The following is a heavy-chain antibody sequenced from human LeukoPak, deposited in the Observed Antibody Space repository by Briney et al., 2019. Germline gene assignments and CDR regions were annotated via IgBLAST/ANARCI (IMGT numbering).Heavy chain of an antibody. J-gene: IGHJ6*04. V-gene: IGHV1-2*04. CDR2: INPNSGGT. Sequence: EASVKVSCKASGYTFTGYYMHWVRQAPGQGLEWMGWINPNSGGTNYAQKFQGWVTMTRDTSISTAYMELSRLRSDDTAVYYCARADQKGYSSCWYYYGMDVWGKGTTVTVSS. CDR1: GYTFTGYY. D-gene: IGHD6-13*01. CDR3: ARADQKGYSSCWYYYGMDV.